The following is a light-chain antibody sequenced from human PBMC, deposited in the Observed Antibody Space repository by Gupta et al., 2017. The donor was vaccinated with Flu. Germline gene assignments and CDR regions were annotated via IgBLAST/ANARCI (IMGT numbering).Light chain of an antibody. J-gene: IGKJ1*01. V-gene: IGKV1-39*01. Sequence: DIQMTQSPSSLSASVGDRVTITCRASQSISSYLNWYQQKPGKAPKLLIYAASSLRSGVTSRFSGSGSGTDLTLTISSLQPEDFATYYCQQSDNTPRTFGQGTKVEIK. CDR1: QSISSY. CDR3: QQSDNTPRT. CDR2: AAS.